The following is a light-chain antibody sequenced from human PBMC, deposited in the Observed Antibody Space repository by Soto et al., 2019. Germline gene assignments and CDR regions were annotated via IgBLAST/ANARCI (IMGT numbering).Light chain of an antibody. CDR1: QSVLYSSNNKNY. J-gene: IGKJ4*01. CDR2: WAS. V-gene: IGKV4-1*01. Sequence: DIVMTQSPDSLAVSLGWRATINCKSSQSVLYSSNNKNYLAWYQQKPGQPPKLLIYWASTRESGVPDRFSGSGSGTDFTLTTSSLQAEDVAVYYCQQYYSTPLTFGGGTTVDI. CDR3: QQYYSTPLT.